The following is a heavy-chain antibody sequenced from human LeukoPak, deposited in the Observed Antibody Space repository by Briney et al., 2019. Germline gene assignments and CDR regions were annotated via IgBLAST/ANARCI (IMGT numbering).Heavy chain of an antibody. Sequence: PGGSLRLSCAVSGFRVSDYYMSWVRQAPGKGLEWVGLIRDSGEAFYADFVRGRFAIYRDESENTLYLQMNSLRVEDTAVYFCARDRAALQDWVEFDPWGQGTPVIVSS. CDR1: GFRVSDYY. V-gene: IGHV3-66*03. J-gene: IGHJ5*02. CDR3: ARDRAALQDWVEFDP. D-gene: IGHD3/OR15-3a*01. CDR2: IRDSGEA.